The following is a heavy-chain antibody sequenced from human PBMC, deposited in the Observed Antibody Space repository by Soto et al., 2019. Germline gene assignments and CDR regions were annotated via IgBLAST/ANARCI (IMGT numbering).Heavy chain of an antibody. V-gene: IGHV1-3*01. Sequence: ASVKVSCKASGYTFTSYAMHWVRQAPGQRLEWMGWINAGNGNTKYSQKFQGRVTITRDTSASTAYMELSSLRSEDTAVYYCAREYYDFWSGYYWKRWFDPWGQGTLVTVSS. D-gene: IGHD3-3*01. CDR1: GYTFTSYA. CDR3: AREYYDFWSGYYWKRWFDP. J-gene: IGHJ5*02. CDR2: INAGNGNT.